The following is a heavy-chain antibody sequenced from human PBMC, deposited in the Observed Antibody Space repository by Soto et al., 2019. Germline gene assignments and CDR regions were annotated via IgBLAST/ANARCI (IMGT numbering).Heavy chain of an antibody. CDR3: TRWDS. CDR1: GESFSNSY. V-gene: IGHV4-34*01. J-gene: IGHJ4*02. CDR2: INHSGSA. Sequence: QVHLQQWGAGLLEPSETLSPTCAVYGESFSNSYWSWIRQPPGKGLEWIGEINHSGSANYNPSLKSRVTISVDTSKSQFSLKLSSVTAADTAMYYCTRWDSWGQGTLVTVSS.